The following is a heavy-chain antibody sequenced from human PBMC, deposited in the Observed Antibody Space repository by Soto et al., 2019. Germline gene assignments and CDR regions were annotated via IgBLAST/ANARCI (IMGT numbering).Heavy chain of an antibody. J-gene: IGHJ6*03. Sequence: QVQLVQSGAEVKKPGSSVKVSCKASGGTFSSYTISWVRQAPGQGLEWMGRIIPILGIANYAQKFQGRVTLTADKSTSTAYMELSSLRSEDTAVYYCARDLGYCSGGSCPRLYYYYYMDVWGKGTTVTVSS. CDR3: ARDLGYCSGGSCPRLYYYYYMDV. D-gene: IGHD2-15*01. V-gene: IGHV1-69*08. CDR2: IIPILGIA. CDR1: GGTFSSYT.